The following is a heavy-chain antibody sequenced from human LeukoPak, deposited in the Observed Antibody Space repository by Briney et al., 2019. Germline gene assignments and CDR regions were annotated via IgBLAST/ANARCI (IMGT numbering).Heavy chain of an antibody. J-gene: IGHJ4*02. V-gene: IGHV3-23*01. CDR1: GFTFSTYA. CDR2: IGGGGPTT. CDR3: AKGRHTSSGMFDY. Sequence: PGGSLRLSCAASGFTFSTYAMNWVRQAPAKGLEWVSTIGGGGPTTDYADSVKDRFTISRDNSKNTLYLQMNSLGAEDTAVYYCAKGRHTSSGMFDYWGQGTLVTVSS. D-gene: IGHD1-26*01.